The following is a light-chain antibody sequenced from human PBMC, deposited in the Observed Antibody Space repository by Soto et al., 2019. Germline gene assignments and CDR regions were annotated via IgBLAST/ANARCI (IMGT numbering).Light chain of an antibody. J-gene: IGKJ1*01. CDR3: QSNIIHWT. Sequence: DIQMTQSPSTLSASVGDRVTITCRASQSISSWLAWYQQKPGKAPKLLIYKASSLESGVPSRFSGSGSGTEFALTISSLQLFFFVPYPRQSNIIHWTFVQGTQVDI. V-gene: IGKV1-5*03. CDR2: KAS. CDR1: QSISSW.